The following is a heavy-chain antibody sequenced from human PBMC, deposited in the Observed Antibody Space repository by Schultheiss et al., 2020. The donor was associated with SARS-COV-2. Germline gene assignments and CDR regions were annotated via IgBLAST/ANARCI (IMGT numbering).Heavy chain of an antibody. CDR2: IYYSGST. D-gene: IGHD3-10*01. V-gene: IGHV4-59*08. J-gene: IGHJ4*02. CDR3: ARLYYYGSGSYLRSY. CDR1: GGSISADY. Sequence: SETLSLTCTVSGGSISADYWSWIRQSPGKGLEWIGYIYYSGSTNYNPSLKSRVTISVDTSKNQFSLKLSSVTAADTAVYYCARLYYYGSGSYLRSYWGQGTLVTVFS.